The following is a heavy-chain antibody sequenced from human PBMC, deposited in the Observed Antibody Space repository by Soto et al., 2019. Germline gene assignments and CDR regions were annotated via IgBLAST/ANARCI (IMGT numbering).Heavy chain of an antibody. CDR1: GFTFTNYW. Sequence: GGSLRLSCAASGFTFTNYWMDWVRQAPGRGLEWVANMKQDGSEKYYVDSVKGRFTISRDNAKNSLYLQMNSLRAEDTAVYYCARDQVAVTGTPAFDYWGQGILVTVSS. D-gene: IGHD6-19*01. J-gene: IGHJ4*02. V-gene: IGHV3-7*01. CDR2: MKQDGSEK. CDR3: ARDQVAVTGTPAFDY.